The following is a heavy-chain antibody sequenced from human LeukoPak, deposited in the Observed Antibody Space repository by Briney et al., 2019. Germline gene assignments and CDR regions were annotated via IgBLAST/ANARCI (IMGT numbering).Heavy chain of an antibody. D-gene: IGHD1-14*01. J-gene: IGHJ4*02. CDR3: TTDSRRNY. CDR2: IYPGDSDT. V-gene: IGHV5-51*01. Sequence: GESLKISCQGSGYSFTSYWIGWVRQMPGKALEWMGIIYPGDSDTRYSPSFQGQVTISADKSISTAYLQWSSLKTEDTAVYYCTTDSRRNYWGQGTLVTVSS. CDR1: GYSFTSYW.